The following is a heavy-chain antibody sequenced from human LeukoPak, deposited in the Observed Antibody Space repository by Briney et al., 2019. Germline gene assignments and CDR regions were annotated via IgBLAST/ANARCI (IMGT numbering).Heavy chain of an antibody. J-gene: IGHJ6*03. D-gene: IGHD3-3*01. V-gene: IGHV1-8*01. Sequence: ASVKVSCKASGYTFTCYDINWVRQATGQGLEWMGWMNPNSGNTGYAQKFQGRVTMTRNTSISTAYMELSSLRSEDTAVYYCARRPTYDFWSGYYSRAYYYYMDVWGKGTTVTVSS. CDR1: GYTFTCYD. CDR3: ARRPTYDFWSGYYSRAYYYYMDV. CDR2: MNPNSGNT.